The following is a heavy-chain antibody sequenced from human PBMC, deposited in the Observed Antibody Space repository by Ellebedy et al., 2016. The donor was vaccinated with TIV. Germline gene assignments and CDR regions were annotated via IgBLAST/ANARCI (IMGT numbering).Heavy chain of an antibody. CDR2: INPDSGGT. CDR1: GYTFTDYY. D-gene: IGHD6-13*01. Sequence: ASVKVSCKASGYTFTDYYMHWVRQAPGQGLEWMGWINPDSGGTNFAQKFQGRVAMTRDTSINTAYMELSRLESDDTAVYYCARVRRGSSGMDVWGQGTTVTVSS. V-gene: IGHV1-2*02. CDR3: ARVRRGSSGMDV. J-gene: IGHJ6*02.